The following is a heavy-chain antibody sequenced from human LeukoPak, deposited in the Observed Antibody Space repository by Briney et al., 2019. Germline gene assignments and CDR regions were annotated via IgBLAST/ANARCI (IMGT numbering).Heavy chain of an antibody. Sequence: GGSLRLSCAASGFTFSSYAMHWVRQAPGKGLEWVAVISYDGSNKYYADSVKGRFTISRDNSKNTLYLQMNSLRAEDTAVYYCARDAKYYYGSGPRSHWFDPWGQGTLVTVSS. V-gene: IGHV3-30*01. J-gene: IGHJ5*02. CDR3: ARDAKYYYGSGPRSHWFDP. CDR2: ISYDGSNK. D-gene: IGHD3-10*01. CDR1: GFTFSSYA.